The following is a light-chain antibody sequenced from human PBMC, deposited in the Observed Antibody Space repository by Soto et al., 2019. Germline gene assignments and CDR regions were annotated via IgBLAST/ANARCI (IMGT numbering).Light chain of an antibody. V-gene: IGKV3-20*01. CDR1: QSVSSSY. Sequence: EIVLTQSPGTLSFSPGERATLSCRARQSVSSSYLAWYQQKPGQAPRLLIYGASRRATGIPDRFSGSGSGTDFPLTISRLEPEDFAVYYCQQYSSSVTFGGGTKVEI. CDR3: QQYSSSVT. CDR2: GAS. J-gene: IGKJ4*01.